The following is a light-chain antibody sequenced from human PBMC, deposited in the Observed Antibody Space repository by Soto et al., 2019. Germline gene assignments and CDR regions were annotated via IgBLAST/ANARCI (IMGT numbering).Light chain of an antibody. CDR1: QSVSSSY. CDR2: CAS. J-gene: IGKJ1*01. CDR3: QQYGRSPWT. V-gene: IGKV3-20*01. Sequence: EIMLTQSPGTLSLSPGDRATLSCRASQSVSSSYLAWYQQKPGQAPGLLIYCASSRATGIPDRFSGSGSGTDFTLTISRLEPEDFAVYYCQQYGRSPWTFGQGTKVDIK.